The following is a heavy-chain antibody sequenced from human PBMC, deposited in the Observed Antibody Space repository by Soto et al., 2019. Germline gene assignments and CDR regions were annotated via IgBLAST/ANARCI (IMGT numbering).Heavy chain of an antibody. Sequence: ASVKVSCKASGYTFTSYAIHWVRQAPGQRLEWMGWINAGNGNTKYSQKFQGRVTITRDTSASTAYMELSSLRSEDTAVYYCARGSGSYVYYFDYWGQGTLVTVSS. CDR1: GYTFTSYA. CDR3: ARGSGSYVYYFDY. J-gene: IGHJ4*02. V-gene: IGHV1-3*01. CDR2: INAGNGNT. D-gene: IGHD1-26*01.